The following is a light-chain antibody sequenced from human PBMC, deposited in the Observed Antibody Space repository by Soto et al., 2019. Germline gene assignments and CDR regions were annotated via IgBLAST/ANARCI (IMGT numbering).Light chain of an antibody. J-gene: IGKJ4*01. CDR1: QSISSW. CDR3: QHYNRYPLT. V-gene: IGKV1-5*01. Sequence: DIQMTQSPSTLSASVGDRVTITFRASQSISSWLAWYQRKPGKAPKLLIFDASNLESGVPSRFSGSGFGTDFTLTISSLQPDDFATYYCQHYNRYPLTFGGGTKVEIK. CDR2: DAS.